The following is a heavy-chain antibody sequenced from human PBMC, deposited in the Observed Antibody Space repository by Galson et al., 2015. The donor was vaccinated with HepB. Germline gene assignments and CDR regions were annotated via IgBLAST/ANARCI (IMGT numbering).Heavy chain of an antibody. V-gene: IGHV1-69*02. CDR3: ARSLGNDGLDY. CDR2: INPILGIA. CDR1: GGTFSSYT. D-gene: IGHD1-1*01. J-gene: IGHJ4*02. Sequence: SVKVSCKASGGTFSSYTISWVRQAPGQGLEWMGMINPILGIANYAQKFQGRVTITADTSTSTAYMELSSLRSEDAAVYYCARSLGNDGLDYWGQGTLVTVPS.